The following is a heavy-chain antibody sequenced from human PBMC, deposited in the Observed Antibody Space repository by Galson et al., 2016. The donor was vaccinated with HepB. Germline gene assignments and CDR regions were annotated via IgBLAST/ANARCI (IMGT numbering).Heavy chain of an antibody. D-gene: IGHD1-14*01. V-gene: IGHV3-11*04. Sequence: SLRLSCAASGFTFSDYYMTWVRQAPGKGLEWVSFIINRGTTIYYADSVKGRFTISRDNANNSLFLQMDSLKAEDTAVYYCARYADGTFDYWGQGTLVTVSS. J-gene: IGHJ4*02. CDR3: ARYADGTFDY. CDR1: GFTFSDYY. CDR2: IINRGTTI.